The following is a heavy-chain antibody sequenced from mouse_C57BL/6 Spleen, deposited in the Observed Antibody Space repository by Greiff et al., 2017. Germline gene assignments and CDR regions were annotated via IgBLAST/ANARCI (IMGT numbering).Heavy chain of an antibody. D-gene: IGHD1-1*01. Sequence: VQLKQSGGGLVKPGGSLKLSCAASGFTFSSYTMSWVRQTPEKRLEWVATISGGGGNTYYPDSVKGRFTISRDNAKNTLYLQMSSLRSEDTALYYCTRIPLIYYYGYFDVWGTGTTVTVSS. CDR2: ISGGGGNT. V-gene: IGHV5-9*01. J-gene: IGHJ1*03. CDR1: GFTFSSYT. CDR3: TRIPLIYYYGYFDV.